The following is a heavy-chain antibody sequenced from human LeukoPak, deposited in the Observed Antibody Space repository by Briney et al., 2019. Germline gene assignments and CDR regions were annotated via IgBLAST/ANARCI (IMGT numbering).Heavy chain of an antibody. CDR3: ARGLDRVGVVTYYYYYYMDV. V-gene: IGHV4-61*02. D-gene: IGHD3-3*01. Sequence: SQTLSLTCTVSGGSISSGSYYWSWIRQPAGKGLEWIGRIYTSGSTNYNPSLQSRVTISVDTSKNQFSLKLSSVTAADTAVYYCARGLDRVGVVTYYYYYYMDVWGKGTTVTVSS. J-gene: IGHJ6*03. CDR2: IYTSGST. CDR1: GGSISSGSYY.